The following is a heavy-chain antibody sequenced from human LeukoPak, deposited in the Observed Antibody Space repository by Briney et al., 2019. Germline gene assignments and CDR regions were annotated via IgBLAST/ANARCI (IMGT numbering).Heavy chain of an antibody. J-gene: IGHJ4*02. CDR1: GGTFSSYT. Sequence: SVKASCKASGGTFSSYTISWVRQAPGQGLERMGRIIPILGIANYAQKFQGRVTITADKSTSTAYMELSSLRSEDTAVYCCARSYSSGWVDYWGQGTLVTVSS. D-gene: IGHD6-19*01. CDR3: ARSYSSGWVDY. CDR2: IIPILGIA. V-gene: IGHV1-69*02.